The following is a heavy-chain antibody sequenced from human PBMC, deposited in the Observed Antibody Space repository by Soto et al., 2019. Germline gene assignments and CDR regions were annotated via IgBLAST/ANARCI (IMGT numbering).Heavy chain of an antibody. CDR1: GFTFSSYA. CDR2: VSGSGGST. V-gene: IGHV3-23*01. J-gene: IGHJ3*02. CDR3: AKDGKIVGPGSPTRISASDI. Sequence: VQLLEPGGGLVQPAGSLRLSCAASGFTFSSYAMSCVRQAPGKGLEWVSAVSGSGGSTYYADSVKGRFTSSRDNSKNKLHLQINSLRADHTAVYYCAKDGKIVGPGSPTRISASDIWGQGTMVTV. D-gene: IGHD3-22*01.